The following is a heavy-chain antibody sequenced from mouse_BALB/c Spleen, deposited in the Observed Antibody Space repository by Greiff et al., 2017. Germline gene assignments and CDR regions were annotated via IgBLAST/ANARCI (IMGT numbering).Heavy chain of an antibody. CDR2: IDTSDSYT. Sequence: VQLQQPGAELVMPGASVKMSYKASGYTFTDYWMHWVKQRPGQGLEWIGAIDTSDSYTSYNQKFKGKATLTVDESSSTAYMQLSSLTSEDSAVYYCARGATMITNWYFDVWGAGTTVTVSS. J-gene: IGHJ1*01. CDR1: GYTFTDYW. D-gene: IGHD2-4*01. CDR3: ARGATMITNWYFDV. V-gene: IGHV1-69*01.